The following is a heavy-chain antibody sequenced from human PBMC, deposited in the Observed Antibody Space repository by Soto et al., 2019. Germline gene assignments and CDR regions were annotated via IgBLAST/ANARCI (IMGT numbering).Heavy chain of an antibody. Sequence: QVQLVESGGGLVKPGGSLRLSCAASGFTFSDYYMSWIRQPPGKGRGGVSYISSSGSTIYYADSVKGRFTISRDNAKNSLYLQMNSLRAEDTAVYYCARDGPAGYDSGEGFDYWGQGTLVTVSS. V-gene: IGHV3-11*01. J-gene: IGHJ4*02. CDR2: ISSSGSTI. D-gene: IGHD5-12*01. CDR1: GFTFSDYY. CDR3: ARDGPAGYDSGEGFDY.